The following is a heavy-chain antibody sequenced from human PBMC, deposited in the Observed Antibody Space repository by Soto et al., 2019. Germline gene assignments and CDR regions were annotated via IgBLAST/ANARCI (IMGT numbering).Heavy chain of an antibody. V-gene: IGHV3-21*01. Sequence: PGGSLRLSCVASGFTFSSYSMNWVRQAPGKGLEWVSSISSSSSYIYYADSVKGRFTISRDNAKTSLYLQMNSLRAEDTAVYYCARKGVVILAKIDYWGQGTMVIVSS. CDR1: GFTFSSYS. CDR2: ISSSSSYI. CDR3: ARKGVVILAKIDY. J-gene: IGHJ4*02. D-gene: IGHD2-21*01.